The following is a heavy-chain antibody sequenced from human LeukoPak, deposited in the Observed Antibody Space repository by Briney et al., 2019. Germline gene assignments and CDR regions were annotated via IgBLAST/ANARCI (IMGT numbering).Heavy chain of an antibody. D-gene: IGHD3-22*01. CDR1: GFTFSSYS. Sequence: GGSLRLSCAASGFTFSSYSMNWVRQAPGKGLEWVSSISSSSSYIYYADSVKGRFTISRDNAKNSLYLQMNSLRAEDTAVYYCARDDSSGYYFGSFDGYFQHWGQGTLVTVSS. V-gene: IGHV3-21*01. J-gene: IGHJ1*01. CDR2: ISSSSSYI. CDR3: ARDDSSGYYFGSFDGYFQH.